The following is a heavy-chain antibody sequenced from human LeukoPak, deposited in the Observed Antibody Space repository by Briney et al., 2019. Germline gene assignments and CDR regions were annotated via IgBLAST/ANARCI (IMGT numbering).Heavy chain of an antibody. V-gene: IGHV4-34*01. D-gene: IGHD5-12*01. J-gene: IGHJ6*03. CDR3: ASRGGYRFRFTDYYYYMDV. Sequence: SETLSLTCAVYGGSFSGYYWSWIRQPPGKGLEWIGEINHSGNTKYNPSLKSRVTISVDTSKNQFSLKLTSVTAADTAVYYCASRGGYRFRFTDYYYYMDVWGNGTTVTVSS. CDR1: GGSFSGYY. CDR2: INHSGNT.